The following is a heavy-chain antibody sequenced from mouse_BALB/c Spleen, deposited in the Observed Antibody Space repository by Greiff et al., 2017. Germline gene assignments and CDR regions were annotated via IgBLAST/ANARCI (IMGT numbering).Heavy chain of an antibody. J-gene: IGHJ1*01. CDR2: INPNNGGT. V-gene: IGHV1-18*01. CDR1: GYTFTDYN. Sequence: VQLQQSGPELVKPGASVKIPCKASGYTFTDYNMDWVKQSHGKSLEWIGDINPNNGGTIYNQKFKGKATLTVDKSSSTAYMELRSLTSEDTAVYYCARSYGDYDVYFDVWGAGTTVTVSS. CDR3: ARSYGDYDVYFDV. D-gene: IGHD2-13*01.